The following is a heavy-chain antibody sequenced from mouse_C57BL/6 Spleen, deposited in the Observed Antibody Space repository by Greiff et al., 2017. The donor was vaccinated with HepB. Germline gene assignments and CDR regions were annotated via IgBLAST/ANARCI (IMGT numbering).Heavy chain of an antibody. D-gene: IGHD1-1*01. CDR2: IDPETGGT. V-gene: IGHV1-15*01. J-gene: IGHJ2*01. Sequence: VQRVESGAELVRPGASVTLSCKASGYTFTDYEMHWVKQTPVHGLEWIGAIDPETGGTAYNQKFKGKAILTADKSSSTAYMELRSLTSEDSAVYYCTRPFYYGSRGDYWGQGTTLTVSS. CDR3: TRPFYYGSRGDY. CDR1: GYTFTDYE.